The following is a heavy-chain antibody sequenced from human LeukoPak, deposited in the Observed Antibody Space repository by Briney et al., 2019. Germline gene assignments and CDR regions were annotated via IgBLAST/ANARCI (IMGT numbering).Heavy chain of an antibody. CDR3: STCGANALGL. CDR2: IKSKSGGETK. Sequence: PGGSLRLSCAASGFTFSGTWMSWVRQAPGKGLEWVGRIKSKSGGETKDYATPVKGRFTISRDDSSNTVYLQMNSLKAEDTAVYYCSTCGANALGLWGQGSLVTVSS. CDR1: GFTFSGTW. V-gene: IGHV3-15*01. D-gene: IGHD4/OR15-4a*01. J-gene: IGHJ4*02.